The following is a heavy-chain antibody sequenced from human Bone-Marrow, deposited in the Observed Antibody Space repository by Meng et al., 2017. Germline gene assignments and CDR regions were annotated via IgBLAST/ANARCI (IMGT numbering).Heavy chain of an antibody. D-gene: IGHD1-26*01. CDR1: GGTFSSYA. CDR3: ARDRSRSASSSYLDH. V-gene: IGHV1-69*10. CDR2: SVPVAGVV. Sequence: SVKVSCKASGGTFSSYAISWVRQAPGQGLEWMGGSVPVAGVVNYAQNFQGRVTITADKLTSTAYLELSSLTSEDTAVYYCARDRSRSASSSYLDHWGQGTLVTVSS. J-gene: IGHJ4*02.